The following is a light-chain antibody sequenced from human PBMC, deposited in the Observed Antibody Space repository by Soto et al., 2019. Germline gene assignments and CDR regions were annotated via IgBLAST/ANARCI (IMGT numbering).Light chain of an antibody. J-gene: IGKJ4*01. Sequence: ETQMTQSPVTPSVSPGERVTLSCRATQSVSSDLAWYQKKPGQAPRLLIYGAATRATGIPARFSGSGSGTEFTLTISSLQSEDFALYYCQQYNIWPLTFGGGTKVEIK. V-gene: IGKV3-15*01. CDR3: QQYNIWPLT. CDR1: QSVSSD. CDR2: GAA.